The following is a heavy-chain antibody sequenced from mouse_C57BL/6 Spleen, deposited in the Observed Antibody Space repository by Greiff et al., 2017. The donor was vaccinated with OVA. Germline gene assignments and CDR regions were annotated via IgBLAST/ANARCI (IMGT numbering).Heavy chain of an antibody. D-gene: IGHD1-1*01. CDR2: IDPSDSYT. Sequence: QVQLQQPGAELVMPGASVKLSCTASGYTFTSYWMHWVKQRPGQGLEWIGEIDPSDSYTNYNQKFKGKSTLTVDKSSSTAYMQLSSLTSEDSAVYYCATYGSSSWFAYWGQGTLVTVSA. CDR3: ATYGSSSWFAY. J-gene: IGHJ3*01. CDR1: GYTFTSYW. V-gene: IGHV1-69*01.